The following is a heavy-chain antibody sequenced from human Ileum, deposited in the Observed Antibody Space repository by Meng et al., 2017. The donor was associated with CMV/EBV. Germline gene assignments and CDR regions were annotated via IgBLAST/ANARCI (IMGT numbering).Heavy chain of an antibody. Sequence: SETLSPTCTVSGGSISSSSYYWGWIRQPPGKGLEWIGSIYYSGSTYYNPPLKSRVTISVDTSKNQFSLKLSSVTAADTAVYYCARHAGYSSSWPTQFDPWGQGTLVTVSS. J-gene: IGHJ5*02. V-gene: IGHV4-39*01. CDR3: ARHAGYSSSWPTQFDP. CDR2: IYYSGST. D-gene: IGHD6-13*01. CDR1: GGSISSSSYY.